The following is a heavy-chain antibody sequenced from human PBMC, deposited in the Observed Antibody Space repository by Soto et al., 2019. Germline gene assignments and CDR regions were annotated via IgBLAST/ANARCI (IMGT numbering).Heavy chain of an antibody. CDR2: ISAYNGNT. D-gene: IGHD4-17*01. Sequence: VASVKVSCKASGYTFTSYGISWVRQAPGQGLEWMGWISAYNGNTNYAQKLQGRVTMTTDTSTSTAYMELRSLRSDDTAVYYCARDGGFGDLNYYYGMDVWGQGTTVTVSS. CDR1: GYTFTSYG. V-gene: IGHV1-18*01. J-gene: IGHJ6*02. CDR3: ARDGGFGDLNYYYGMDV.